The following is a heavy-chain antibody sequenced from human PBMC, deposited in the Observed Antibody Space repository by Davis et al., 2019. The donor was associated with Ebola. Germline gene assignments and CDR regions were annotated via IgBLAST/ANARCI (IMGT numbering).Heavy chain of an antibody. CDR2: LIPVSGIP. CDR3: ATDPDIPAGVGY. V-gene: IGHV1-69*13. D-gene: IGHD2-2*02. Sequence: SVKVSCKASGGTFSSYAISWVRQAPGQGLDWMGGLIPVSGIPKYAQKFQGRVTITADESTSTVYMELSSLRSEDTAVYYCATDPDIPAGVGYWGQGTLVTVSS. J-gene: IGHJ4*02. CDR1: GGTFSSYA.